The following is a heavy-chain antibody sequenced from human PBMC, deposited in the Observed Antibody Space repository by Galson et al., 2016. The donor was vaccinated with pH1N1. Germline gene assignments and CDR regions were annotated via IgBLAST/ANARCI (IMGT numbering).Heavy chain of an antibody. CDR2: TNQDGSRK. J-gene: IGHJ4*02. Sequence: SLRLSCAASGFIFSDYWMSWVRQAPGKGLEWVAKTNQDGSRKYYVDSMKGRCTISRDNAENSLSQQMNSLRVEDTALYYCATEDYYTSLYWGQGILVTVSS. D-gene: IGHD1-26*01. V-gene: IGHV3-7*01. CDR3: ATEDYYTSLY. CDR1: GFIFSDYW.